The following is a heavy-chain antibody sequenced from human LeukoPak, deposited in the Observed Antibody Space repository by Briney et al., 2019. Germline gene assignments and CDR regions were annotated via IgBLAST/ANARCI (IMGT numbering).Heavy chain of an antibody. Sequence: SETLSLTCAVDGGSFSGYYWSWIRQPPGNWLEWIGETNHSGSTNYNPSLKSRVTISVDTSKNQFSLKLSSVTAADTAVYYCARYSSGSVYYGMDVWGQGTTVTVSS. D-gene: IGHD6-19*01. CDR1: GGSFSGYY. CDR3: ARYSSGSVYYGMDV. CDR2: TNHSGST. J-gene: IGHJ6*02. V-gene: IGHV4-34*01.